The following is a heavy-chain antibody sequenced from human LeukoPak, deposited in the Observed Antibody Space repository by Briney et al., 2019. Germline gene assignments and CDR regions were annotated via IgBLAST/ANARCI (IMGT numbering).Heavy chain of an antibody. CDR3: ARAYYDFWSGYRDYYFDY. V-gene: IGHV2-70*04. J-gene: IGHJ4*02. CDR1: GFSLSTSGMR. Sequence: ESGPALVKPTQTLTLTCTFSGFSLSTSGMRVSWIRQPPGKALEWLARIDWDDDKFYSTSLKTRLTISKDTSKNQVVPTMTNMDPVDTATYYCARAYYDFWSGYRDYYFDYWGQGTLVTVSS. CDR2: IDWDDDK. D-gene: IGHD3-3*01.